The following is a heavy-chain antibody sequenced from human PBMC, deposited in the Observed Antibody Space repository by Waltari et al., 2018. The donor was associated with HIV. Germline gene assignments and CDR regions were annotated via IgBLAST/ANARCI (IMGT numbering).Heavy chain of an antibody. CDR2: ISGRGGST. D-gene: IGHD6-13*01. Sequence: EVQVLESGGALVPPGGSLGLSCAASGVPFSTYGMSWVRQAPGRWREGVSTISGRGGSTYDADSVKGRFTVSRDNSKNTLYLQITSLRAEDTAVYFCVKEYQYSHSWYSYYGMDVWGQGTTVTVSS. CDR3: VKEYQYSHSWYSYYGMDV. J-gene: IGHJ6*02. V-gene: IGHV3-23*01. CDR1: GVPFSTYG.